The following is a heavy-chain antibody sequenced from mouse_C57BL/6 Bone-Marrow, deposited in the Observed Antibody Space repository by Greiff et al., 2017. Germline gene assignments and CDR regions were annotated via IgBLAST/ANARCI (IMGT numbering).Heavy chain of an antibody. Sequence: QVQLQQSGAELAKPGASVKLSCKASGYTFTSYWMHWVKQRPGQGLEWIGYINPSSGYTKYNQKFKDKATLTADKSFSTAYMQLSSLTYEDSAVYYCARCPPRGPDYWGQGTSVTVSS. D-gene: IGHD3-3*01. J-gene: IGHJ4*01. CDR3: ARCPPRGPDY. CDR2: INPSSGYT. V-gene: IGHV1-7*01. CDR1: GYTFTSYW.